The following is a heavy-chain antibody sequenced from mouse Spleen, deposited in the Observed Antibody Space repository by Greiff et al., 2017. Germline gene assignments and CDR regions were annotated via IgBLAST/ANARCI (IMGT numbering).Heavy chain of an antibody. J-gene: IGHJ3*01. CDR1: GFTIKDYY. V-gene: IGHV14-1*01. CDR2: IYPEDGDT. D-gene: IGHD1-1*01. CDR3: TTDYGSSYEAWFAY. Sequence: VQLQQSGAELVRPGASVKFSCTASGFTIKDYYMPWVKQRPEQGLEWIGRIYPEDGDTEYTPKFQGKATMTADTSSSTAYLQLSSLTSEDTAVYYCTTDYGSSYEAWFAYWGQGTLVTVSA.